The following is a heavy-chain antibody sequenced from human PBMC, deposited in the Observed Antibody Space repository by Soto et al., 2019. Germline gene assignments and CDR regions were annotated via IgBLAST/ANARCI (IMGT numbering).Heavy chain of an antibody. V-gene: IGHV3-23*01. CDR2: ISGSGGVT. J-gene: IGHJ4*02. CDR1: GFTFKNYD. Sequence: EVELLESGGGLVQPGGSLRLSCVASGFTFKNYDMRWIRQAPGKGLEWGSGISGSGGVTYYADSVKGRFTISKDNSKNTLYLQRNSLRAEDTAIYYCAKNRQFRSYYESAGHYDNWGQGTLVTVSS. D-gene: IGHD3-10*01. CDR3: AKNRQFRSYYESAGHYDN.